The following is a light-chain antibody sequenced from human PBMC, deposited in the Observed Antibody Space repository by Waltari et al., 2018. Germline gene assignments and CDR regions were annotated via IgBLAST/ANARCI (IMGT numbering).Light chain of an antibody. V-gene: IGLV2-14*01. Sequence: QSALTQPASVSGSPGQSITISCSGTSSDVGGYNYVSWYQHHPGKAPKLMIYGVTYRPSGVSDRVSGSKSGNTASLTISGLQAEDEADYYCSSYTSSSTRVFGGGTKVTVL. CDR3: SSYTSSSTRV. J-gene: IGLJ2*01. CDR2: GVT. CDR1: SSDVGGYNY.